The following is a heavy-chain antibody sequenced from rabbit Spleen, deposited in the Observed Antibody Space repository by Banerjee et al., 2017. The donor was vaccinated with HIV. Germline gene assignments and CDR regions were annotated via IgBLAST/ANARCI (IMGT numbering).Heavy chain of an antibody. D-gene: IGHD1-1*01. Sequence: QSLEESGGDLVKPGASLTLTSTASGFSFSSSYYMCWVRQAPGKGLECIACIYADSSGSTWVDAWGKDGCTISSHNAQNTLYLQLNSLTVADTATYFCVRGGSSSGYYNLWGQGTLVTVS. CDR3: VRGGSSSGYYNL. CDR2: IYADSSGST. V-gene: IGHV1S40*01. CDR1: GFSFSSSYY. J-gene: IGHJ4*01.